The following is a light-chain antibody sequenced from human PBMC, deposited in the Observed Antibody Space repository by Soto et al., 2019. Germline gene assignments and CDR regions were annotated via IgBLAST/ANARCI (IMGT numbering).Light chain of an antibody. CDR1: QGISSW. CDR2: AAS. V-gene: IGKV1-12*01. Sequence: DIQMTQSPSSVSASVGERVTITCRASQGISSWLAWYQQKPGKAPNLLIYAASSLQSGVPSRFSGSGSGTDFNLTITSLQPEDFATSDCQHDQSFQCPFGQGTKVEIK. J-gene: IGKJ1*01. CDR3: QHDQSFQCP.